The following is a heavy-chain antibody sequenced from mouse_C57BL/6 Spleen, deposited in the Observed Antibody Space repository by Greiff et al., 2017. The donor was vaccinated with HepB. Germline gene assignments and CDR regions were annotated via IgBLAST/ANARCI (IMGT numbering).Heavy chain of an antibody. Sequence: EVLLQQSGPELVKPGASVKISCKASGYTFTDYYMNWVKQSHGKSLEWIGDINPNNGGTSYNQKFKGKATLTVDKSSSTAYMELRSLTSEDSAVYCCAIYYGNYDAMDYWGQGTSVTVSS. J-gene: IGHJ4*01. CDR2: INPNNGGT. V-gene: IGHV1-26*01. CDR1: GYTFTDYY. D-gene: IGHD2-1*01. CDR3: AIYYGNYDAMDY.